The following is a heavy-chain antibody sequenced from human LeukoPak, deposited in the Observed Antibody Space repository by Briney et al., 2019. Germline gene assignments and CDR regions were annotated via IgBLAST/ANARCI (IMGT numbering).Heavy chain of an antibody. D-gene: IGHD3-10*01. V-gene: IGHV1-18*01. Sequence: GASVKVSCKASGGTFSSCAISWVRQAPGQGLEWMGGISAYSGNTNYAQKLQGRVTMTTDTSTSTAYMELRSLRSDDTAVYYCARDVLYYYGSGSPNGENWFDPWGQGTLVTVSS. CDR3: ARDVLYYYGSGSPNGENWFDP. CDR1: GGTFSSCA. CDR2: ISAYSGNT. J-gene: IGHJ5*02.